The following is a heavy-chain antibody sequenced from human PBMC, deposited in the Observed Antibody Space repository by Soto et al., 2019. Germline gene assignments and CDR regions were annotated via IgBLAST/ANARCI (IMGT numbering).Heavy chain of an antibody. Sequence: EVQLVESGGGLIQPGWSLKLSCAASGFTVGNNYMSWVRQAPGKGLEWVSLIYSTGTTKYADSAKGRFTVSRDNAKTTLSSQMHSLRAQDMGLYYCAKDGRGSGSTYNSFGYWGPGTLVNVSS. CDR2: IYSTGTT. V-gene: IGHV3-53*01. CDR3: AKDGRGSGSTYNSFGY. CDR1: GFTVGNNY. D-gene: IGHD3-10*01. J-gene: IGHJ4*02.